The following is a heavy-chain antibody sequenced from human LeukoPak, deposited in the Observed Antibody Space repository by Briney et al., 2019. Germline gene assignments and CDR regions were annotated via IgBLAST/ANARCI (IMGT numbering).Heavy chain of an antibody. CDR1: GLTFSSYA. Sequence: GESLRLSCAASGLTFSSYAMSWVRQAPGKGLEWVSGISGNGANTYYADSVKGRFTISRDNSKNTLYLQMNSLRAEDTAVYYCANTFNFDYWGQGTLVTVSS. V-gene: IGHV3-23*01. CDR3: ANTFNFDY. J-gene: IGHJ4*02. CDR2: ISGNGANT.